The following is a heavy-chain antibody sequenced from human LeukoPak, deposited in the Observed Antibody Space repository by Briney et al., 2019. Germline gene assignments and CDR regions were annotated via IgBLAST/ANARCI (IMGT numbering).Heavy chain of an antibody. CDR2: INHSGST. Sequence: SETLSLTCTVSGGSISSYYWSWIRQPPGKGLEWIGEINHSGSTNYNPSLKSRVTISVDTSKNQFSLKLSSVTAADTAVYYCARGQQLVYFRFDPWGQGTLVTVSS. J-gene: IGHJ5*02. CDR3: ARGQQLVYFRFDP. V-gene: IGHV4-34*01. CDR1: GGSISSYY. D-gene: IGHD6-13*01.